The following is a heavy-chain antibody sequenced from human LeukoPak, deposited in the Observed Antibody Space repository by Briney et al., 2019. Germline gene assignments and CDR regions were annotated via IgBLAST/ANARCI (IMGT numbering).Heavy chain of an antibody. Sequence: GGSLRLSCAASGFTFSSYAMSWVRQAPGKGLEWVSAISGSGGSTHYADSVKGRFTISRDNSKNTLYLQMNSLRVEGTAVYYCASGVEMATSNFDYWGQGTLVTVFS. CDR3: ASGVEMATSNFDY. CDR2: ISGSGGST. CDR1: GFTFSSYA. V-gene: IGHV3-23*01. J-gene: IGHJ4*02. D-gene: IGHD5-24*01.